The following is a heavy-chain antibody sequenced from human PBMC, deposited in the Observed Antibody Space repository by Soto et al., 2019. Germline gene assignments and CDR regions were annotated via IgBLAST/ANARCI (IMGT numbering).Heavy chain of an antibody. CDR3: ARAEYSSDNFDY. CDR2: INPNSGGT. D-gene: IGHD6-19*01. CDR1: VYTFTGYY. V-gene: IGHV1-2*04. J-gene: IGHJ4*02. Sequence: ASVKVACKASVYTFTGYYMHWGRHAPGQGLEWMGWINPNSGGTNYAQKFQGWVTMTRDTSISTAYMELSRLRSDDTAVYYCARAEYSSDNFDYWGQGTLVTVSS.